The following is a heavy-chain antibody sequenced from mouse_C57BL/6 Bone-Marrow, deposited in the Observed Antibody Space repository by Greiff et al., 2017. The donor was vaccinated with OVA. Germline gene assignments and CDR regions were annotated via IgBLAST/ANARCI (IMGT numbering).Heavy chain of an antibody. CDR2: ISSGGSYT. J-gene: IGHJ2*01. CDR1: GFTFSSYG. V-gene: IGHV5-6*01. D-gene: IGHD6-1*01. Sequence: EVMLVESGGDLVKPGGSLKLSCAASGFTFSSYGMSWVRQTPDKRLEWVATISSGGSYTYYPDSVKGRFTISIDNAKNTLYLQMSSLKSEDTAMYYCARPHTSYYFDYWGQGTTLTVSS. CDR3: ARPHTSYYFDY.